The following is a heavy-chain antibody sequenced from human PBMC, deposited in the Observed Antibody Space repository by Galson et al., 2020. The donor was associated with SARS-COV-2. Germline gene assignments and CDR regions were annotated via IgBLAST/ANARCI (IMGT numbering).Heavy chain of an antibody. CDR2: IKQDGSEK. J-gene: IGHJ4*02. V-gene: IGHV3-7*01. CDR1: GFTFSSYW. CDR3: ARAHLIYDYVWGSYRYSPYYFDY. D-gene: IGHD3-16*02. Sequence: LSCAASGFTFSSYWMSWVRQAPGKGLEWVANIKQDGSEKYYVDSVKGRFTISRDNAKNSLYLQMNSLRAEDTAVYYCARAHLIYDYVWGSYRYSPYYFDYWGQGTLVTVSS.